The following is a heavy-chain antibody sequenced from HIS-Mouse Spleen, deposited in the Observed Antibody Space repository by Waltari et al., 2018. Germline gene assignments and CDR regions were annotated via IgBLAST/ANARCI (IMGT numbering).Heavy chain of an antibody. V-gene: IGHV3-7*01. CDR1: GFTFSSYW. CDR2: IKHDGSEK. Sequence: EVQLVESGGGLVQPGGSLRLSCAASGFTFSSYWMSWVRQAPGKGLELVANIKHDGSEKYDVDSVKGRFTISRDNAKNSLYLQMNSLRAEDTAVYYCARASGWYWFDPWGQGTLVTVSS. J-gene: IGHJ5*02. D-gene: IGHD6-19*01. CDR3: ARASGWYWFDP.